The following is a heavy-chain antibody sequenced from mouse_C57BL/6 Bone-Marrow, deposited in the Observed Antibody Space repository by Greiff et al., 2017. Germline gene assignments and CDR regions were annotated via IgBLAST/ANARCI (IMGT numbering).Heavy chain of an antibody. D-gene: IGHD1-1*01. CDR2: ISSGGSYT. J-gene: IGHJ2*01. CDR1: GFTFRSYG. Sequence: EVQGVESGGDLLKPGGSLQLSCAASGFTFRSYGLSLVRQTPYKRLGWVATISSGGSYTYYPDSVKGRFTISRENAKNTLYLQMSRLKSEDTAMYYCARRGVVALDYWGQGTTRTVSS. V-gene: IGHV5-6*01. CDR3: ARRGVVALDY.